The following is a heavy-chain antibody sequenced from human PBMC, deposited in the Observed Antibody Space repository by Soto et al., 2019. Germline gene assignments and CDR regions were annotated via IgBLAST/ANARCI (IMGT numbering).Heavy chain of an antibody. CDR1: GYTFTSYY. Sequence: ASVKVSCKACGYTFTSYYIHWLQQSPLQVLDWMGIFNPGAGGRSYAQKFQGRFTMTMDTSTSTVYMELSRLRSEDTAVYYCARGYCSGGSCYRLYYYDMDVWGQGTTVTVSS. V-gene: IGHV1-46*01. CDR2: FNPGAGGR. D-gene: IGHD2-15*01. J-gene: IGHJ6*02. CDR3: ARGYCSGGSCYRLYYYDMDV.